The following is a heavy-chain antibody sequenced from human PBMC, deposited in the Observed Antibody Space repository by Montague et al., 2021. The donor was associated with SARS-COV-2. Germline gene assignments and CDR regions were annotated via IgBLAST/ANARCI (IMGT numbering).Heavy chain of an antibody. CDR1: GGSISSYY. J-gene: IGHJ6*02. CDR2: IYYSGST. CDR3: ARDLLDV. Sequence: SETLSLTCTVSGGSISSYYWSWIRQPPGKGLEWIGYIYYSGSTNYNPSLKSRVTISVDTSKNQFSLKLSSVTPADTAVYYCARDLLDVWGQGTTVTVSS. V-gene: IGHV4-59*01.